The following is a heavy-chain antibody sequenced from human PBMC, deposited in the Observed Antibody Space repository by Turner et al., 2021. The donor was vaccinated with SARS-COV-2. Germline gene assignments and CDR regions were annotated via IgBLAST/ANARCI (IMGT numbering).Heavy chain of an antibody. Sequence: VQFVESGGALVQPGGSMSLSRAASGFTVSCNYMNWFRQAPGKELEWFSVIYSGGSTYYADSVKGRFTISRHNSKNTLYLQMNSLRAEDTAVYYCASSSAYNNNWYLKHWGQGTLVTVSS. D-gene: IGHD6-13*01. CDR1: GFTVSCNY. CDR3: ASSSAYNNNWYLKH. CDR2: IYSGGST. V-gene: IGHV3-53*04. J-gene: IGHJ4*02.